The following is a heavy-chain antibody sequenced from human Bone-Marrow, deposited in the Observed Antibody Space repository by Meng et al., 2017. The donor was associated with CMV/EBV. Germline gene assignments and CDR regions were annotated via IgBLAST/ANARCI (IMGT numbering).Heavy chain of an antibody. V-gene: IGHV3-48*01. J-gene: IGHJ4*02. CDR1: GFGFSTYH. CDR2: ISSDSSLK. D-gene: IGHD6-19*01. CDR3: AKDKGSGWHLPFDY. Sequence: GESLKISCVASGFGFSTYHMNWVRQAPGKGLQWLSYISSDSSLKYYADSVKGRFTISRDNSKNTLYLQMNSLRAEDTAVYYCAKDKGSGWHLPFDYWGQGTLVTVSS.